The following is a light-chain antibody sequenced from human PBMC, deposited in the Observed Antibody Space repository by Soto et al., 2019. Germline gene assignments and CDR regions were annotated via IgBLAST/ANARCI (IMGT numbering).Light chain of an antibody. CDR1: QGIDTS. V-gene: IGKV1-9*01. J-gene: IGKJ5*01. CDR2: AAS. CDR3: QQLHGYPIT. Sequence: ILLTQSPSSLSASVGDRVTITCRASQGIDTSLAWYQQEPGKAPKLLIYAASNFQSGVPSRFSGSGSGTHFTLTISSLQPEDFATYYCQQLHGYPITFGQGTRLEIK.